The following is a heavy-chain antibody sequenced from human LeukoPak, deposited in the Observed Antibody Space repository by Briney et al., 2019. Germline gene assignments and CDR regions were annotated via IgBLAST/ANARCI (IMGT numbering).Heavy chain of an antibody. J-gene: IGHJ4*02. Sequence: GGSLRLSCAASGFTFSSYAMHWVRQAPGQGLEWVAVISYDGSNKYYADSVKGRFNISRDNSKNTLYLQMNSLRAEDTAVYYCPILSAAGTPLDYWGQGTLVTVSS. V-gene: IGHV3-30*01. CDR2: ISYDGSNK. D-gene: IGHD6-13*01. CDR3: PILSAAGTPLDY. CDR1: GFTFSSYA.